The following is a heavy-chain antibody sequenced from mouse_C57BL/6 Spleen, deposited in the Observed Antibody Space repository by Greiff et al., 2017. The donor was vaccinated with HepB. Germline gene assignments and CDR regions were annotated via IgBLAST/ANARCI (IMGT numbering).Heavy chain of an antibody. Sequence: VQLQQSGPELVKPGASVKISCKASGYTFTDYYMNWVKQSHGKSLEWIGDINPNNGGTSYNQKFKGKATLTVDKSSSTAYMELRSLTSEDSAVYYCARPGSSYDAMDYWGQGTSVTVSS. V-gene: IGHV1-26*01. J-gene: IGHJ4*01. CDR1: GYTFTDYY. CDR2: INPNNGGT. CDR3: ARPGSSYDAMDY. D-gene: IGHD1-1*01.